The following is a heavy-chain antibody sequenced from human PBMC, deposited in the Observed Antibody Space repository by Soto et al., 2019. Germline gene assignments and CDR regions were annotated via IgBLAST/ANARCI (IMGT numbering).Heavy chain of an antibody. CDR3: AKDLGSSSPNWFDP. CDR1: GFTFASHA. Sequence: GGSLRLSCAASGFTFASHAMNWVRQAPGKGLQWVSTITDSGGRTYYADSVKGRFTISRDNSKNTLSLQMNDLRAEDTAIYYCAKDLGSSSPNWFDPWGPGTLVTVSS. V-gene: IGHV3-23*01. D-gene: IGHD6-6*01. J-gene: IGHJ5*02. CDR2: ITDSGGRT.